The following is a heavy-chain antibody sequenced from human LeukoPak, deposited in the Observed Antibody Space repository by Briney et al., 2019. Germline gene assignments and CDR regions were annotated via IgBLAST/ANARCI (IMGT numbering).Heavy chain of an antibody. CDR2: INHSGST. D-gene: IGHD5-18*01. CDR3: ARYRYGGYWAYYYGMDV. J-gene: IGHJ6*02. CDR1: GGSFSGYY. Sequence: PSETLSLTCAVYGGSFSGYYWSWIRQPPGKGLEWIGEINHSGSTNYNPSLKSRVTISVDTSKNQFSLKLSSVTAADTAVYYCARYRYGGYWAYYYGMDVWGQGTTVTVSS. V-gene: IGHV4-34*01.